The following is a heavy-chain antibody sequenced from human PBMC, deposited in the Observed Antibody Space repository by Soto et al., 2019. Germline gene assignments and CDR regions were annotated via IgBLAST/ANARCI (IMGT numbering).Heavy chain of an antibody. D-gene: IGHD6-6*01. CDR3: AKDIGYSSSSTFDY. V-gene: IGHV3-23*01. J-gene: IGHJ4*02. Sequence: PGGSLRLSCAASGFTFSSYAMSWVRQAPGKGLEWVSAISGSGGSTYYADSVKGRLTISRDNSKNTLYLQMNSLRAEDTAVYYWAKDIGYSSSSTFDYWGQGTLVTVSS. CDR1: GFTFSSYA. CDR2: ISGSGGST.